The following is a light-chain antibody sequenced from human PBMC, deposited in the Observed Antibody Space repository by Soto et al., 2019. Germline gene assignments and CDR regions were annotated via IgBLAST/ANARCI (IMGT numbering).Light chain of an antibody. Sequence: QTVVTQEPSFSVSPGGTVTLTCGLSSGSVSTSYYPSWYQHTPGQAPRTLIYNTNTRSSGVPDRFSGSILGNKAALTITGAQADDESDYYCVLYMGSGTVVFGGGTKLTVL. CDR3: VLYMGSGTVV. J-gene: IGLJ2*01. V-gene: IGLV8-61*01. CDR2: NTN. CDR1: SGSVSTSYY.